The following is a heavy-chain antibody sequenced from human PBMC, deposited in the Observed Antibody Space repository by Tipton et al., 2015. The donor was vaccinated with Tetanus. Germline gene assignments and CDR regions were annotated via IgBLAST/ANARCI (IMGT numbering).Heavy chain of an antibody. D-gene: IGHD6-19*01. Sequence: LRLSCTVSGDSISSQNSYWGWIRQTPGRRLEWIGTTHFSGSSYYNPSLKSRVAMNVDTSRNQLSLRLTSVTAADTAVYYCARWIAVTGTDLDFWGQGTLVTVSS. CDR3: ARWIAVTGTDLDF. J-gene: IGHJ4*02. CDR1: GDSISSQNSY. V-gene: IGHV4-39*01. CDR2: THFSGSS.